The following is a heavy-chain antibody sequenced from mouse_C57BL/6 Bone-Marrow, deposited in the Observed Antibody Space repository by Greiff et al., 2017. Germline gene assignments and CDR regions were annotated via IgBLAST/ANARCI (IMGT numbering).Heavy chain of an antibody. D-gene: IGHD2-4*01. V-gene: IGHV2-2*01. CDR3: ARNAHFYYDDDGMDY. Sequence: QVQLQQSGPGLVQPSQSLSITCTVSGFSLTSYGVHWVRQSPGKGLEWLGVIWSGGRTDYNAAFISRLSISKGNSKSQVSFKMSSLQAEDTAIYYCARNAHFYYDDDGMDYGGQGTAATVSA. CDR2: IWSGGRT. J-gene: IGHJ4*01. CDR1: GFSLTSYG.